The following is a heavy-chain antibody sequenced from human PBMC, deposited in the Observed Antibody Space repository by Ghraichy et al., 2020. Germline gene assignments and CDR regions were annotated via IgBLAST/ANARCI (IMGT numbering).Heavy chain of an antibody. V-gene: IGHV4-39*07. CDR1: GGSISSSSYY. D-gene: IGHD6-19*01. CDR3: ARDVAVAGTGIDY. Sequence: SETLSLTCTVSGGSISSSSYYWGWIRQPPGKWLEWIGCIYYSGSTYYNPSLKSRVTISVDTSKNQFSLKLSSVTAADTAVYYCARDVAVAGTGIDYWGQGTLVTVSS. CDR2: IYYSGST. J-gene: IGHJ4*02.